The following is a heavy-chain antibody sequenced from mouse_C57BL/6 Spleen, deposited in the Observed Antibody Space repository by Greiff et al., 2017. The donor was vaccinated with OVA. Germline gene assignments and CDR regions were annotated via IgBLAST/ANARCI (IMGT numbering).Heavy chain of an antibody. CDR2: IHPNSGST. V-gene: IGHV1-64*01. J-gene: IGHJ4*01. D-gene: IGHD2-5*01. CDR3: ARRDYSKNYAMDY. Sequence: QVQLQQPGAELVKPGASVKLSCKASGYTFTSYWMHWVKQRPGQGLEWIGMIHPNSGSTNYNEKFKSKATLTVDKSSSPAYMQLSSLTSEDSAVYYCARRDYSKNYAMDYWGQGTSVTVSS. CDR1: GYTFTSYW.